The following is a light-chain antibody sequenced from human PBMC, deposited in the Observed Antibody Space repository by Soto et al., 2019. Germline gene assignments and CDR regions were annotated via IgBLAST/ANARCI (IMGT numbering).Light chain of an antibody. CDR1: QTIRSNY. J-gene: IGKJ1*01. Sequence: ETVLTQSPATLSFSPGERATLSCRASQTIRSNYLAWYRQTPGQAPRLLIYGASNRATGIADRFSGSGSGTDFTLIISRLEPEDFALYYCQQYGSSPWTFGQGTKLEIK. CDR3: QQYGSSPWT. V-gene: IGKV3-20*01. CDR2: GAS.